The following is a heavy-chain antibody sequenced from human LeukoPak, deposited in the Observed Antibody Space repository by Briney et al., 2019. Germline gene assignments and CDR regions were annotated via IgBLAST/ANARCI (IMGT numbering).Heavy chain of an antibody. Sequence: SQTLSLTCAISGDSVSSNSAAWSWIRQSPSRGLEWLGRTYYKSKWYNDYAVSVKSRITINPDTSKNQFSLQLNSVTPEDTAVYYCAREISSGWYLTKNWFDPWGQGTLVTVSS. CDR1: GDSVSSNSAA. CDR3: AREISSGWYLTKNWFDP. V-gene: IGHV6-1*01. D-gene: IGHD6-19*01. J-gene: IGHJ5*02. CDR2: TYYKSKWYN.